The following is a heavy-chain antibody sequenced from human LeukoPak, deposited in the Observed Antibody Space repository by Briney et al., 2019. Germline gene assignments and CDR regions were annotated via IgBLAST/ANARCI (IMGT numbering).Heavy chain of an antibody. Sequence: GESLKISCKGSGYSFTSYWIGCVRQMPGKGLEWMGIIDPGDSDTRYSPSFQGQVTISADKSISTAYLQWSSLKASDTAMYYCARRYCSSTSCYNFDYWGQGTLVTVSS. CDR1: GYSFTSYW. J-gene: IGHJ4*02. D-gene: IGHD2-2*02. V-gene: IGHV5-51*01. CDR2: IDPGDSDT. CDR3: ARRYCSSTSCYNFDY.